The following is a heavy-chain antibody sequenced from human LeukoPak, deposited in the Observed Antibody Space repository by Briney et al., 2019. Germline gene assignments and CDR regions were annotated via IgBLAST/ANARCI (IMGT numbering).Heavy chain of an antibody. V-gene: IGHV4-59*01. J-gene: IGHJ3*02. D-gene: IGHD2-15*01. CDR3: ARDKTGRWWAFDI. CDR1: GGSISYYY. CDR2: IYYSGST. Sequence: SETLSLTCSVSGGSISYYYWSWIRQPPGKGLEWIGYIYYSGSTNYNPSLKSRVTISVDTSKNQFSLKLSSVTAADTAVYYCARDKTGRWWAFDIWGQGTMVTVSS.